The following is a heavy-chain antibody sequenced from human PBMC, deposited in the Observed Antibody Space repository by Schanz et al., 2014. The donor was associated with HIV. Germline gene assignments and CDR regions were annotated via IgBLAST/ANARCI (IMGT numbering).Heavy chain of an antibody. CDR3: ARSQKGTSCCSPLDF. CDR1: GFTFSSYA. CDR2: ISSTSTYR. J-gene: IGHJ4*02. V-gene: IGHV3-23*01. D-gene: IGHD2-2*01. Sequence: EVQLLESGGGLVQPGGSLRLSCAASGFTFSSYAMSWVRQAPGKGLEWIASISSTSTYRFYAGSVKGRFTSSRDNSKNTLYLQMNSLSTEDAAVYHCARSQKGTSCCSPLDFWGQGTPVTV.